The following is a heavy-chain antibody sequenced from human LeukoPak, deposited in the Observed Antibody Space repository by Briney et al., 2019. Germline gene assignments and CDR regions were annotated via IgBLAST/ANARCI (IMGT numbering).Heavy chain of an antibody. D-gene: IGHD3-16*02. CDR2: ISNSDGSS. J-gene: IGHJ4*02. CDR3: AKSLGVGGYTRYKGFDQ. Sequence: SGGSLRLSCAASGFAFNSFAMNWVRQAPGKGLEWVSGISNSDGSSHYADFVKGRFTISRDNSKNTLHLQMNSLRAEDTAVYYCAKSLGVGGYTRYKGFDQWGQGTLVTVSS. CDR1: GFAFNSFA. V-gene: IGHV3-23*01.